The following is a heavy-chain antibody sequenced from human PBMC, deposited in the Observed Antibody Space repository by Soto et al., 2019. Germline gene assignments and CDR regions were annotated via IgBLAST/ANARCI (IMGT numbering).Heavy chain of an antibody. D-gene: IGHD3-3*01. Sequence: QVQLVQSGAAVKKPGASVKVSCKASGYTFTTYVINWVRQATGQGLEWMGWMNPNSGNTGYAQKFQGRVTMTTNTSIRTAYMELSSLRSEDTAVYYCERGRYYDFWSGHLSISYWGQGTLVTVSS. CDR3: ERGRYYDFWSGHLSISY. V-gene: IGHV1-8*01. CDR2: MNPNSGNT. J-gene: IGHJ4*02. CDR1: GYTFTTYV.